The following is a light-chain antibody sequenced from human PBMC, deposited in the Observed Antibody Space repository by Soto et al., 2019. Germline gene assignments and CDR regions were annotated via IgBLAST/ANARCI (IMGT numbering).Light chain of an antibody. CDR2: EGT. Sequence: QFALTQPASVSGSPGQSITISCTGTSSDVGSYNDVSWYQQHPGKAPKLMIYEGTKRPSGVSNRFSGSKSGNRASLTISGLQAEDEADYYYYSYAYSNTRDVVFGGGTQLTVL. J-gene: IGLJ2*01. CDR3: YSYAYSNTRDVV. CDR1: SSDVGSYND. V-gene: IGLV2-23*01.